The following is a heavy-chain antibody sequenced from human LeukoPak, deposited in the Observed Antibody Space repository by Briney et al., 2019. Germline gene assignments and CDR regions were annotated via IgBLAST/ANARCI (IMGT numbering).Heavy chain of an antibody. CDR1: GGSISSYY. D-gene: IGHD6-19*01. CDR2: IYYSGST. J-gene: IGHJ3*02. CDR3: ARVISGFEAFDI. Sequence: SETLSLTCTVSGGSISSYYRSWIRQPPGKGLEWIGYIYYSGSTNYNPSLKSRVTISVDTSKNQFSLKLSSVTAADTAVYYCARVISGFEAFDIWGQGTMVTVSS. V-gene: IGHV4-59*01.